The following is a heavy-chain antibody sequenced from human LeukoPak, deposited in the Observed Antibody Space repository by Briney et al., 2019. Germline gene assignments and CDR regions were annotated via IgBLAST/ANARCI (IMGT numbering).Heavy chain of an antibody. Sequence: SETLSLTCTVSGGTISSYYWSWIRQPAGKGLEWIGRIYSSGSTDYNASLKNRVIMPVDASKNKFSLKLSSVTAADTAVYYCARDSGTTGEVKFDPWGQGTLVTVSS. CDR1: GGTISSYY. D-gene: IGHD3-10*01. CDR2: IYSSGST. V-gene: IGHV4-4*07. J-gene: IGHJ5*02. CDR3: ARDSGTTGEVKFDP.